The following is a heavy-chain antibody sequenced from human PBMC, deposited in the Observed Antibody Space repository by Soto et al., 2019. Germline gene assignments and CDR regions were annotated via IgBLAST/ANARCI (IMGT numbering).Heavy chain of an antibody. CDR3: AKDFSLIPHGPSSAAHFDY. J-gene: IGHJ4*02. CDR2: ISGSGGST. CDR1: GFTFSSFG. Sequence: PGGSLRLSCAASGFTFSSFGMSWVRQAPGKGLEWVSSISGSGGSTYYADSVKGRFTISRDNSKNTLYLQMNSLRAEDTAVYYCAKDFSLIPHGPSSAAHFDYWGQGTLVTAPQ. D-gene: IGHD2-8*01. V-gene: IGHV3-23*01.